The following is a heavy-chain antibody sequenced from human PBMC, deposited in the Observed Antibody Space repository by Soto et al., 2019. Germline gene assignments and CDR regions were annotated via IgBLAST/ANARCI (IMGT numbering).Heavy chain of an antibody. Sequence: KTSETLSLTCTVSGGSINSGVYYWSWIRQHPGKGLEWIGYIYYSGSTYYNPSLKSRVTISVDTSKNQFSLKLTSVTAADTAVYFCARAQTIFGIITVFDYWGQGTLVTVSS. CDR1: GGSINSGVYY. CDR2: IYYSGST. D-gene: IGHD3-3*01. CDR3: ARAQTIFGIITVFDY. V-gene: IGHV4-31*03. J-gene: IGHJ4*02.